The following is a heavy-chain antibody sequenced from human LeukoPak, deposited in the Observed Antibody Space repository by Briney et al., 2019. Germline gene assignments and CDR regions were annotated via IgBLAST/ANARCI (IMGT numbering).Heavy chain of an antibody. Sequence: PGGSLRLSCAASGFIFSSYAMHWVRQVPGKGLEWVAAIWFDGIRKYYADSVKGRLTISRDNSKNTLYLQMNSLSAEDTAVYYCARDLEDSSPFGAFDMWGQGTMVTVSS. CDR1: GFIFSSYA. CDR3: ARDLEDSSPFGAFDM. V-gene: IGHV3-33*08. J-gene: IGHJ3*02. D-gene: IGHD3-22*01. CDR2: IWFDGIRK.